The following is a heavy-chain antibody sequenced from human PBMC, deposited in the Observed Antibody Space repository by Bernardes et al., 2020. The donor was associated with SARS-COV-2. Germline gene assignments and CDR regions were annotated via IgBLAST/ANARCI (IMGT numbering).Heavy chain of an antibody. CDR1: GFTFSSYG. CDR2: ISYDGSNK. V-gene: IGHV3-30*18. D-gene: IGHD5-12*01. CDR3: AKARGRWLQFTYYYYGMDV. J-gene: IGHJ6*02. Sequence: GGSLRLSCAASGFTFSSYGMHWVRQAPGKGLEWVAVISYDGSNKYYADSVKGRFTISRDNSKNTLYLQMNSLRAEDTAVYYCAKARGRWLQFTYYYYGMDVWGQGTTVTVSS.